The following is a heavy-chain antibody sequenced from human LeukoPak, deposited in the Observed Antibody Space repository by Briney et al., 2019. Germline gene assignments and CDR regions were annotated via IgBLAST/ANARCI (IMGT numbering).Heavy chain of an antibody. Sequence: GGCLRLSCTASGFTFSDHYMDWVRQAPGQGLEWVGFIRTKAYGETTGYAASVKGRFIISRDDSESIAYLQMNSLKTEDTAVYYCSRGGVAGTVRYWGQGTLVTVSS. D-gene: IGHD6-19*01. CDR2: IRTKAYGETT. J-gene: IGHJ4*02. CDR1: GFTFSDHY. V-gene: IGHV3-49*04. CDR3: SRGGVAGTVRY.